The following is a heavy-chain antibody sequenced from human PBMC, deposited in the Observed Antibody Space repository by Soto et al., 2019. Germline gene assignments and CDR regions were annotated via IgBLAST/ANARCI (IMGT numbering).Heavy chain of an antibody. D-gene: IGHD4-17*01. Sequence: GGSLRLSCAASGFTFSGSAMHWVRQASGKGLEWVGRIRSKANSYATAYAASVKGRFTISRDDSKNTAYLQMNSLKTEDTAVYYCTRHGEKSTVTPSSNWYFDLWGRGTLVTVSS. V-gene: IGHV3-73*01. CDR1: GFTFSGSA. J-gene: IGHJ2*01. CDR3: TRHGEKSTVTPSSNWYFDL. CDR2: IRSKANSYAT.